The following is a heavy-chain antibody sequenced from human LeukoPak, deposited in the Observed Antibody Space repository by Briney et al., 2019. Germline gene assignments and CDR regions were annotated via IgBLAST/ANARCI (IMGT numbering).Heavy chain of an antibody. CDR2: IYSSGTT. CDR3: ARNVRGGSTYLDY. Sequence: SETLSLTCTVSVGSISNYFWTWIRQPAGKGLGWLGRIYSSGTTNYNPYLKSRVFMSVDTSKNQFSLKLTSVTAADTAVYFCARNVRGGSTYLDYWGQGTLVTVSS. V-gene: IGHV4-4*07. J-gene: IGHJ4*02. D-gene: IGHD3-16*01. CDR1: VGSISNYF.